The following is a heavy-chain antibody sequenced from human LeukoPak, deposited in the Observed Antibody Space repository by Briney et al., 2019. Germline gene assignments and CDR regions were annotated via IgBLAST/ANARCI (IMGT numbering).Heavy chain of an antibody. CDR1: GFNFSNYA. V-gene: IGHV3-30*18. Sequence: GRSLRLSCAASGFNFSNYAMHWVRQGPGKGLEWVAGLSYDGSSTHSADSVKGRFTVSRDNSRNTLYLQINSLTTEDTALYYCAKVLGIWFGDFISDSWGQGTLATVSS. CDR3: AKVLGIWFGDFISDS. J-gene: IGHJ5*02. CDR2: LSYDGSST. D-gene: IGHD3-10*01.